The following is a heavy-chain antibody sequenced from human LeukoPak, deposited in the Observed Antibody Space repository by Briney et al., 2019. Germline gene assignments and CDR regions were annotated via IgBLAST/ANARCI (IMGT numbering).Heavy chain of an antibody. D-gene: IGHD5-12*01. CDR3: ARGVDIVATIINFDY. Sequence: PGGSLRHSCAASGFTFGSYAMSWVRQAPGKGLEWVSAISGSGGSTYYADSVKGRFTISRDNSKNTLYLQMNSLRAEDTAVYYCARGVDIVATIINFDYWGQGTLVTVSS. CDR1: GFTFGSYA. J-gene: IGHJ4*02. V-gene: IGHV3-23*01. CDR2: ISGSGGST.